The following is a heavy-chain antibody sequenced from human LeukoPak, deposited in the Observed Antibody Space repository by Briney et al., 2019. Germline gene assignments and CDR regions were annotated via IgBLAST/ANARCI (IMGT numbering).Heavy chain of an antibody. Sequence: AGGSLRLSCAASGFTFSSYSMNCVRQAPGKGLEWVSSISSSSSYIYYADSVKGRFTISRDNAKNSLYLQMNSLRAEDTAVYYCARGLSAMADYWGQGTLVTVSS. CDR3: ARGLSAMADY. J-gene: IGHJ4*02. D-gene: IGHD5-18*01. CDR1: GFTFSSYS. V-gene: IGHV3-21*01. CDR2: ISSSSSYI.